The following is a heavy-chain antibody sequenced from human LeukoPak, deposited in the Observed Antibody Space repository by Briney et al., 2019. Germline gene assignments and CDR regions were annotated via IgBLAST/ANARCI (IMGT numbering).Heavy chain of an antibody. D-gene: IGHD3-22*01. J-gene: IGHJ4*02. V-gene: IGHV1-2*02. CDR3: ASASDDSSGYYEVGY. CDR1: GYTFTGYY. CDR2: INPNSGGT. Sequence: ASVKVSCKASGYTFTGYYTHWVRQAPGQGLEWMGWINPNSGGTNYAQKFQGRVTMTRDTSISTAYMELSRLRFDDTAVYYCASASDDSSGYYEVGYWGQGTLVTVSS.